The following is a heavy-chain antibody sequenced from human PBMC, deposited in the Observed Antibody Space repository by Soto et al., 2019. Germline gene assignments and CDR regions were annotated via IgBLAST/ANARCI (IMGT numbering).Heavy chain of an antibody. D-gene: IGHD6-19*01. Sequence: EVQLVESGGGLIQPGGSLRLSCAASGFTVSSNYMNWVSQAPGKGLEWVSIIYTGGSTYYADSVKGRFTISRDNSKNTLYLQMKSLRAEDTAVYYCASGSGWFLTYWGQGILVTVSS. V-gene: IGHV3-53*01. J-gene: IGHJ4*02. CDR1: GFTVSSNY. CDR2: IYTGGST. CDR3: ASGSGWFLTY.